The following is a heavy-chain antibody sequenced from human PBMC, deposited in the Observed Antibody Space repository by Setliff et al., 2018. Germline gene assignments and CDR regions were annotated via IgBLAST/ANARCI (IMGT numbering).Heavy chain of an antibody. CDR3: ARGPRFDYESPTYRRRFDP. J-gene: IGHJ5*02. D-gene: IGHD3-22*01. V-gene: IGHV4-34*01. Sequence: SETLSLTCAVYGGSFSGYYWNWIRQAPGKGLEWIGEINHRGTTSYTPSLKGRVTISVDTSENLFSLKLSSVTAADPAVYFCARGPRFDYESPTYRRRFDPWGQGTAVTVSS. CDR2: INHRGTT. CDR1: GGSFSGYY.